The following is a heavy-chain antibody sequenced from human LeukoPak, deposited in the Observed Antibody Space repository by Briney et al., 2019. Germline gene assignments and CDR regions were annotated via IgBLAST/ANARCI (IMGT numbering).Heavy chain of an antibody. CDR1: GFTFSKYA. D-gene: IGHD1/OR15-1a*01. CDR2: ISGSDGNT. V-gene: IGHV3-23*01. J-gene: IGHJ4*02. Sequence: GGSLRLSRAASGFTFSKYAMSWVRQAPGKGLEWVSAISGSDGNTFYADSVKGRFTISRDNSKNTLSLQMNNLRAEDTALYYCARDSSVPYGTTDWGQGTLVTVSS. CDR3: ARDSSVPYGTTD.